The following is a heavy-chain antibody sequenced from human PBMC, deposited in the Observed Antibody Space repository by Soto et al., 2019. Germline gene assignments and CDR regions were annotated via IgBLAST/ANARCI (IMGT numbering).Heavy chain of an antibody. CDR3: ARGRHWLDY. CDR2: IYYTGST. D-gene: IGHD3-9*01. CDR1: GVSISNYY. Sequence: PSETLSLTCTVSGVSISNYYWSWIRQPPGKGLEWIGYIYYTGSTNYNPSLKSRVTISVDTSENQFSLRLSSVTAADTAIYYCARGRHWLDYWGQRTLVTVSS. J-gene: IGHJ4*02. V-gene: IGHV4-59*01.